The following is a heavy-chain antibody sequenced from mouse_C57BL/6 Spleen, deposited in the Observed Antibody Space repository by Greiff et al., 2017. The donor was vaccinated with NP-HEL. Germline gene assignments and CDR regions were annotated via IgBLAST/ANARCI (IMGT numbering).Heavy chain of an antibody. D-gene: IGHD1-1*01. CDR2: INPYNGGT. V-gene: IGHV1-19*01. Sequence: VQLQQSGPVLVKPGASVKMSCKASGYTFTDYYMNWVKQSHGKSLEWIGVINPYNGGTSYNQKFKGKATLTVDKSSSTAYMELNSLTSEDSAVYYCAREGRGIYYYGSSDIYYAMDYWGQGTSVTVSS. CDR3: AREGRGIYYYGSSDIYYAMDY. J-gene: IGHJ4*01. CDR1: GYTFTDYY.